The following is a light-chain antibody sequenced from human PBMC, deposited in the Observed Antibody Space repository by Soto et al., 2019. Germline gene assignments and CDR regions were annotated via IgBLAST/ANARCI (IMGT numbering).Light chain of an antibody. J-gene: IGKJ2*01. CDR2: GAS. CDR3: PQYGSSIMYT. V-gene: IGKV3-20*01. Sequence: DIVLTQSPGTLSLSPGESATLSCRASRSLARNYLAWYQQKPGQAPRLLFYGASTRATGVPDRFSGSGSGTYFVLTISRLEPEDFAIYYCPQYGSSIMYTFGQGTKLEI. CDR1: RSLARNY.